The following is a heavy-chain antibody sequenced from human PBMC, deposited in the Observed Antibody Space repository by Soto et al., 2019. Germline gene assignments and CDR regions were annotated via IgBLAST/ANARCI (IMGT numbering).Heavy chain of an antibody. Sequence: ASVQVSCKASGYTFTGYFMHWVRQARGQGLEWMGWLNPNTGGTDYAQKFQGRVTMTRDTSISTAYMELSRLRFDDTAVYYCARGDYQLLHNQGNHLGEGTLVTVSS. J-gene: IGHJ5*02. CDR2: LNPNTGGT. D-gene: IGHD2-2*01. V-gene: IGHV1-2*02. CDR3: ARGDYQLLHNQGNH. CDR1: GYTFTGYF.